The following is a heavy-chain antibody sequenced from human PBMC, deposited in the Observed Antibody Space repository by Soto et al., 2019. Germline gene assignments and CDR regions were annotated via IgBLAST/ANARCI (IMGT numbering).Heavy chain of an antibody. CDR2: ISGSGGST. CDR1: GFTFSSYA. D-gene: IGHD3-22*01. Sequence: GGSLRLSCAASGFTFSSYAMSWVRQAPGKGLEWVSAISGSGGSTYYADSVKGRFTISRDNSKNTLYLQMNSLRAEDTAVYYCAKDTRDYYDSSGSVQPAWGQGTLVTVSS. CDR3: AKDTRDYYDSSGSVQPA. J-gene: IGHJ5*02. V-gene: IGHV3-23*01.